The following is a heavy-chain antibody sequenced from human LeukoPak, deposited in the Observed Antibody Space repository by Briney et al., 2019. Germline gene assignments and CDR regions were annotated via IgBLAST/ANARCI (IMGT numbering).Heavy chain of an antibody. V-gene: IGHV4-30-2*01. CDR1: GGSISSGGYY. D-gene: IGHD2-2*01. J-gene: IGHJ5*02. CDR2: IYHSGST. Sequence: SQTLSLTCTVSGGSISSGGYYWRWIRQPPGKGLEWIGYIYHSGSTYYNPSLKSRVTISVDRSKNQFSLKLSSVTAADTAVYYCARAIIVVVPAVNWFDPWGQGTLVTVSS. CDR3: ARAIIVVVPAVNWFDP.